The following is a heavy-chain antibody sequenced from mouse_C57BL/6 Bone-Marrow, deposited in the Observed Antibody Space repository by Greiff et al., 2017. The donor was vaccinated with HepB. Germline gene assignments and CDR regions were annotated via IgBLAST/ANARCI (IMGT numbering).Heavy chain of an antibody. CDR2: IDPSDSYT. CDR1: GYTLTSYW. CDR3: ARWGYYGSGDFDV. V-gene: IGHV1-69*01. D-gene: IGHD1-1*01. Sequence: QVQLQQPGAELVMPGASVKLSCKASGYTLTSYWMHWVKQRPGQGLEWIGEIDPSDSYTNYNQKFKGKSTLTVDKSSSTAYMQLSSLTSEDSAVYYCARWGYYGSGDFDVWGTGTTVTVSS. J-gene: IGHJ1*03.